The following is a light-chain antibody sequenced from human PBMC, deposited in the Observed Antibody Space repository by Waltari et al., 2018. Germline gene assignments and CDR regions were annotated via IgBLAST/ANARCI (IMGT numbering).Light chain of an antibody. CDR2: EIN. J-gene: IGLJ2*01. CDR1: RSDVGGYHY. CDR3: CSYAGSYTFGV. Sequence: QSALPQPRSVSGSPGQSVTISCTGTRSDVGGYHYVSWYQPLPGKAPKLLIYEINKRPSGVPDRFSGSKSGNTASLTISGLQAEDEADYYCCSYAGSYTFGVFGGGTKVTVL. V-gene: IGLV2-11*01.